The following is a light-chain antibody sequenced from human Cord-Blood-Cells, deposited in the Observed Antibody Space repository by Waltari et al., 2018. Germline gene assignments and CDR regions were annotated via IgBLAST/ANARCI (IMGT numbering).Light chain of an antibody. CDR2: EVS. Sequence: QSALTQPVSVSGSPGQSIPISCPGTSSDVWRYNLVSWYQQHPGKAPKLMIYEVSKRPSGVSNRFSGSKSGNTASLTISGLQAEDEADYYCCSYAGSSTFVFGTGTKVTVL. CDR3: CSYAGSSTFV. J-gene: IGLJ1*01. V-gene: IGLV2-23*02. CDR1: SSDVWRYNL.